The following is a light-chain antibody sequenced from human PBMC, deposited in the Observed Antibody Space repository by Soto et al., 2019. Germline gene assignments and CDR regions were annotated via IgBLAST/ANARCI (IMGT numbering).Light chain of an antibody. J-gene: IGKJ1*01. CDR3: QQYNSYPWT. CDR1: QSIASW. CDR2: DAS. V-gene: IGKV1-5*01. Sequence: IQMTQSPSSLSASVGDRVTIPCRASQSIASWLAWYQQKPGRAPELLIYDASSLESGVPSRFSGSGSGTEFTLTISSLQPDDFATYYCQQYNSYPWTFGQGTKVDIK.